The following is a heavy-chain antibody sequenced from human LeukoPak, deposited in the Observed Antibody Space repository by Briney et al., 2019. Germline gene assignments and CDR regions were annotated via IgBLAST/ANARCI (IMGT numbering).Heavy chain of an antibody. CDR2: ISGSGGST. J-gene: IGHJ4*02. CDR1: GFTFSSYA. V-gene: IGHV3-23*01. Sequence: PGGSLRLSCAASGFTFSSYAMSWVRPAPGKGLEWVSAISGSGGSTYYADSVKGRFTISRDNSKNTLYLQMNSLRAEDTAVYYCAIQQLGLFDYWGQGTLVTVSS. CDR3: AIQQLGLFDY. D-gene: IGHD6-13*01.